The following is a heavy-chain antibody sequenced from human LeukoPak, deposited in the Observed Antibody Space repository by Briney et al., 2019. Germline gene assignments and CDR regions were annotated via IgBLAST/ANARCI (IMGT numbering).Heavy chain of an antibody. J-gene: IGHJ6*03. CDR2: IYSGGST. D-gene: IGHD1-7*01. CDR3: ARHYNWNYLDDYYYYMDV. CDR1: GFTFSSYD. Sequence: PGGSLRLSCAASGFTFSSYDMSWVRQAPGKGLEWVSVIYSGGSTYYADSVKGRFTISRDNSKNTLYLQMNRLRAEDTAVYYCARHYNWNYLDDYYYYMDVWGKGTTVTVSS. V-gene: IGHV3-66*04.